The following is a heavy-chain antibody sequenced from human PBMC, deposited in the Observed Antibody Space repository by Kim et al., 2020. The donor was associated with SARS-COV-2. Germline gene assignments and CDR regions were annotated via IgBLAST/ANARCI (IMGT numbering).Heavy chain of an antibody. CDR1: GFTFGDYA. CDR2: IRSKAYGGTT. V-gene: IGHV3-49*03. J-gene: IGHJ6*02. D-gene: IGHD4-17*01. CDR3: TRAHGDYNYYYYGMDV. Sequence: GGSLRLSCTASGFTFGDYAMSWFRQAPGKGLEWVGFIRSKAYGGTTEYAASVKGRFTISRDDSKSIAYLQMNSLKTEDTAVYYCTRAHGDYNYYYYGMDVWGQGTTVTVSS.